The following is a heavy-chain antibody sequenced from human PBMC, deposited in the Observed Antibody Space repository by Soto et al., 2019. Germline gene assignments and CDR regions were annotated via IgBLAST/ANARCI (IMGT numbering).Heavy chain of an antibody. D-gene: IGHD1-26*01. CDR2: INIASGNT. CDR3: TREGGSPCDY. CDR1: GYLFSRYQ. J-gene: IGHJ4*02. Sequence: GASVKVSCKTSGYLFSRYQVHWVRQAPGQGLEWVGWINIASGNTKYSQDLQGRVTITRDTSATTVYMELTSLTSADTAVYYCTREGGSPCDYWGQGSLVT. V-gene: IGHV1-3*04.